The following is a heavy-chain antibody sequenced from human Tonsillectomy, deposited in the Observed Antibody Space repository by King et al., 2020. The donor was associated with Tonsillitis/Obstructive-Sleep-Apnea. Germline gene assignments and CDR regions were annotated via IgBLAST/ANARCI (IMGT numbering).Heavy chain of an antibody. CDR3: AKDLPDYDFWSGSVDAFDI. V-gene: IGHV3-23*04. CDR2: ISGSGGST. CDR1: GFTFSSYA. J-gene: IGHJ3*02. D-gene: IGHD3-3*01. Sequence: VQLVESGGGLVQPGGSLRLSCAASGFTFSSYAMSWVRQAPGKGLEWVSAISGSGGSTYYAYSVKGRFTISSDNSKNTLYLQMNSLRAEDTAVYYCAKDLPDYDFWSGSVDAFDIWGQGTMVTVSS.